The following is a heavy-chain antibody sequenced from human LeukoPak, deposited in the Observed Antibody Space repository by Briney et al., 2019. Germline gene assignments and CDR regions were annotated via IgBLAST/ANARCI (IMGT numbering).Heavy chain of an antibody. Sequence: GESLKISCAASGFTFNSYAMSWVRQAPGKGLEWVSGISANGAKTYYADSVKGRFTISRDNSKNTQSLQMNSLRAEDTALYYCAKGWSVTMVMAAPGDWGQGALVTVSS. CDR1: GFTFNSYA. CDR2: ISANGAKT. J-gene: IGHJ4*02. V-gene: IGHV3-23*01. D-gene: IGHD3-10*01. CDR3: AKGWSVTMVMAAPGD.